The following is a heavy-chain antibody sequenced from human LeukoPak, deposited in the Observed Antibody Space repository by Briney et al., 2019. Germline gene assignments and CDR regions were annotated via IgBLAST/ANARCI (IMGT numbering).Heavy chain of an antibody. CDR2: TYYTSKANT. CDR1: GDRVSTRGVA. V-gene: IGHV6-1*01. Sequence: QTLSLCCAISGDRVSTRGVAWNGVRQSPSRGLEWLGRTYYTSKANTDYAVAVKSRIVVNPDTSKNQFSLQLNSVTSEDTAVYYCARGRASAFDVWGQGTVGTVSS. J-gene: IGHJ3*01. CDR3: ARGRASAFDV. D-gene: IGHD6-25*01.